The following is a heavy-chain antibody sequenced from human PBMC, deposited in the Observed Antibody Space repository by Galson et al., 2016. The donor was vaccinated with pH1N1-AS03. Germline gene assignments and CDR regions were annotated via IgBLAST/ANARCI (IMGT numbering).Heavy chain of an antibody. Sequence: SLRLSCAASGFTINNNYMSWVRQAPGKGLEWVSVIYGGGDTFYADSVKGRFTISRDNSQNTVYLQMNSLRGEDTAVYYCAREPWGSTQGEYWGQGTLVTVSS. CDR2: IYGGGDT. J-gene: IGHJ4*02. CDR1: GFTINNNY. V-gene: IGHV3-53*01. CDR3: AREPWGSTQGEY. D-gene: IGHD3-16*01.